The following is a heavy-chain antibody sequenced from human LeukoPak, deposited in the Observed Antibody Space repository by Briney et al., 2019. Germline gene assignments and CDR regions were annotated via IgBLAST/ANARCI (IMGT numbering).Heavy chain of an antibody. CDR2: IYYSGST. J-gene: IGHJ4*02. D-gene: IGHD3-3*01. V-gene: IGHV4-39*01. CDR1: GGSISSSSYY. CDR3: ANSATIFGVALPDY. Sequence: SETLSLTCTVSGGSISSSSYYWGWIRQPPGKGLEWIGSIYYSGSTYYNPSLKSRVTISVDTSKNQFSLKLSSVTAADTAVYYCANSATIFGVALPDYWGQGTLVTVSS.